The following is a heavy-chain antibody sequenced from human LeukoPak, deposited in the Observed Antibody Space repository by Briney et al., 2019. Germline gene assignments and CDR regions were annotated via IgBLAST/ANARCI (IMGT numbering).Heavy chain of an antibody. V-gene: IGHV3-15*01. CDR3: TLEAVYGGNSEEYAFDI. J-gene: IGHJ3*02. CDR1: GFTFSNAW. D-gene: IGHD4-23*01. CDR2: IKSKTDGGAT. Sequence: KPGGSLRLSCAASGFTFSNAWMSWVRQAPGKGLEWVGRIKSKTDGGATDYAAPVKGRYTISRDDSKNTLYLQMNSLKTEDTAVYYCTLEAVYGGNSEEYAFDIWGQGTMVTVSS.